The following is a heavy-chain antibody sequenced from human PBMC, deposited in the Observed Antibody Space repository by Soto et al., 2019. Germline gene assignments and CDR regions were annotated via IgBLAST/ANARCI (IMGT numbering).Heavy chain of an antibody. Sequence: EVQLLESGGGLVQPGGSLSLSCAASGFTFSSYAMSWVRQAPGKGLEWVSAISGSGGSTYYADSVKGRFTISRDNSKNTLYLQMNSLRAEDTAVYYCAKDSGFIYDYGDYYFDYWGQGTLVTVSS. V-gene: IGHV3-23*01. CDR1: GFTFSSYA. D-gene: IGHD4-17*01. CDR2: ISGSGGST. J-gene: IGHJ4*02. CDR3: AKDSGFIYDYGDYYFDY.